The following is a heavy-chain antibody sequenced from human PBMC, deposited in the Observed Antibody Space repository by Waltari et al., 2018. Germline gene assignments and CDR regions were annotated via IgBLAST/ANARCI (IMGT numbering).Heavy chain of an antibody. CDR3: TTDRFD. D-gene: IGHD3-16*01. J-gene: IGHJ4*02. V-gene: IGHV3-15*01. CDR1: GFTLRTTW. CDR2: IKSRSAGGTT. Sequence: EVQLVESGGGLVMPGGSLRLSCAASGFTLRTTWMSWVRQATGKGLEWVGRIKSRSAGGTTDYTSPVKGRFTISRDDSQNTLHLQMNSLKTEDTAVYYCTTDRFDWGQGILVTVSS.